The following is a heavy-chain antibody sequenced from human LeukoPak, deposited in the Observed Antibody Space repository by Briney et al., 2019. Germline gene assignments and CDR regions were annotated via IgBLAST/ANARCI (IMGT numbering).Heavy chain of an antibody. V-gene: IGHV1-8*01. CDR2: MNPNSGNT. CDR3: ARGRGPGRLADY. CDR1: GYTFTSYD. D-gene: IGHD3-10*01. Sequence: SVKVSCKASGYTFTSYDINWVRQATGQGLEWMGWMNPNSGNTGYAQKFQGRVTMTRNTSISTAYMELSSLRSEDTAMYYCARGRGPGRLADYWGQGTLVTVSS. J-gene: IGHJ4*02.